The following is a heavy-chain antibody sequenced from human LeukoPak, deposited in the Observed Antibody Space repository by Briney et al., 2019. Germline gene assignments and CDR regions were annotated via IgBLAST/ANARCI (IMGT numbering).Heavy chain of an antibody. Sequence: GGSLRLSCAASGFTFSNYSMNWVRQAPGKGLEWVSYISGGSSTIYYADSVKGRFTISRDNAKNSLYLQMNSLKTEDTAVYYCTLNNWYENGFDPWGQGTLVTVSS. CDR2: ISGGSSTI. J-gene: IGHJ5*02. D-gene: IGHD1-1*01. CDR3: TLNNWYENGFDP. V-gene: IGHV3-48*01. CDR1: GFTFSNYS.